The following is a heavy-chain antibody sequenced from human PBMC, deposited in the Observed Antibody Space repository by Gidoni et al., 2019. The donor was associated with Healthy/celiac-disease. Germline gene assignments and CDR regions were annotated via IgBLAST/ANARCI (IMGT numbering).Heavy chain of an antibody. J-gene: IGHJ4*02. CDR2: IIGSGAST. CDR3: AKDHLGNFCGSYRGFDY. D-gene: IGHD3-16*02. CDR1: GVTFSSYS. V-gene: IGHV3-23*01. Sequence: VQRLESGGGLVQPGGYMRLSGAASGVTFSSYSMSWVSPAPGKVLEWCAAIIGSGASTYYADAVKGRVTISRENSQNTLYLQMNSLRADDTALYYCAKDHLGNFCGSYRGFDYWGQGTLVTVSS.